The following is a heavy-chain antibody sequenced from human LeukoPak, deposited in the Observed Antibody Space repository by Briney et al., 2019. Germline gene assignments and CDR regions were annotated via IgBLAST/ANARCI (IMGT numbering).Heavy chain of an antibody. V-gene: IGHV3-21*01. Sequence: AGGSLRLSCAASGFTFSSYSMNWVRQAPGKGLEWVSSISSSSSYIYYADSVKGRFTISRDNAKNSLYLQMNSLRAEDTAVYYCARDRGVRGAIFYWGQGTLVTVSS. D-gene: IGHD3-10*01. CDR2: ISSSSSYI. J-gene: IGHJ4*02. CDR3: ARDRGVRGAIFY. CDR1: GFTFSSYS.